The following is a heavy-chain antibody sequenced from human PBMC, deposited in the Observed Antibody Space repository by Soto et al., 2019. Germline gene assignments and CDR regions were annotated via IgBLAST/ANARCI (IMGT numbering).Heavy chain of an antibody. V-gene: IGHV4-39*01. CDR2: IYYNGST. CDR1: GGSVSSRSYF. Sequence: SETLSLTCTVSGGSVSSRSYFWGWIRQPPGKGLEWIGTIYYNGSTYYNPSLKSRVTLSVDTSKNQFSLKLTSVTASDTALYYCARQRVIPDTTTNWFDPWGQGTLVTVSS. J-gene: IGHJ5*02. CDR3: ARQRVIPDTTTNWFDP. D-gene: IGHD1-26*01.